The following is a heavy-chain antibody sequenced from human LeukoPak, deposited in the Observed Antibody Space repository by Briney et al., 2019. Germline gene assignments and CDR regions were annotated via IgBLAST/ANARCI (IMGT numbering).Heavy chain of an antibody. Sequence: PSETLSLTCTVSGGSVSSGSYYWSWIRQPPGKGLGWIGYIYYSGSTNYNPSLKSRVTISVDTSKNQFSLKLSSVTAADTAVYYCAREELSSWFDPWGQGTLVTVSS. CDR2: IYYSGST. CDR1: GGSVSSGSYY. J-gene: IGHJ5*02. D-gene: IGHD1-7*01. V-gene: IGHV4-61*01. CDR3: AREELSSWFDP.